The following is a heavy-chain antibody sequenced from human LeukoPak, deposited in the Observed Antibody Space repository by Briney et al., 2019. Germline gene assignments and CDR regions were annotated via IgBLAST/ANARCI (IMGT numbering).Heavy chain of an antibody. D-gene: IGHD3-16*01. V-gene: IGHV3-48*01. CDR1: GITFSRYS. Sequence: GGSLRLSCVASGITFSRYSMNWVRQAPGKGPEWVSYISSFSGTINYAHSVKGRFTISRDNAKNSLYLQMNSLRAEDTAVYYCARDQGGVGYWGQGTLVTVSS. J-gene: IGHJ4*02. CDR3: ARDQGGVGY. CDR2: ISSFSGTI.